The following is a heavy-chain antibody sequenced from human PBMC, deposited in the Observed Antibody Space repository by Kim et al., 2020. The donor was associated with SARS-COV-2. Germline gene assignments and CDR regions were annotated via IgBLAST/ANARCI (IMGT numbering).Heavy chain of an antibody. V-gene: IGHV4-39*01. CDR3: ARRVLKGDRFDY. D-gene: IGHD3-10*01. Sequence: SETLSLTCTVSGGSISSSSYYWGWIRQPPGKGLEWIGSIYYSGSTYYNPSLKSRVTISVDTSKNQFSLKLSSVTAADTAVYYCARRVLKGDRFDYWGQGTLVTVSS. CDR2: IYYSGST. CDR1: GGSISSSSYY. J-gene: IGHJ4*02.